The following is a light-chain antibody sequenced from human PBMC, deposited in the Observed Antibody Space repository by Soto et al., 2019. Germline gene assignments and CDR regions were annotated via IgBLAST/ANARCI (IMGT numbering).Light chain of an antibody. V-gene: IGLV2-14*03. CDR2: GVT. J-gene: IGLJ1*01. CDR3: SSFTSNRIYV. CDR1: HNDIGTYDY. Sequence: QSALTQPTSVSGSPGQWITISCTGNHNDIGTYDYVSWYQQHPGRAPRLLIHGVTTRPSGISGRFSASKSGLTASLTISGLQPEDEADYYCSSFTSNRIYVFGPGTKVTVL.